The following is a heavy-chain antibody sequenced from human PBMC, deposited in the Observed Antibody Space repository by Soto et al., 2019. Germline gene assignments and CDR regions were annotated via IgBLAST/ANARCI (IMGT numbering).Heavy chain of an antibody. Sequence: PGGSLRLSCSASGFTFSSYAMHWVRQAPGKGLEYVSGISSNGGSTYYADSVKGRFTISRDNSKNTLYLQMSSLRAEDTAVYYCLTVSTVVSPAPCRQGTLVAVSS. CDR1: GFTFSSYA. CDR2: ISSNGGST. J-gene: IGHJ5*02. D-gene: IGHD4-17*01. V-gene: IGHV3-64D*06. CDR3: LTVSTVVSPAP.